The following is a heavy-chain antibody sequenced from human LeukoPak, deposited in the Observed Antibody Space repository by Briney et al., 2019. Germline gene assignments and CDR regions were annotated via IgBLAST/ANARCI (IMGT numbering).Heavy chain of an antibody. V-gene: IGHV3-11*04. J-gene: IGHJ4*02. Sequence: PGGSLRLSCAASGFTFSDYYMSWIRQAPGKGLEWVSYISSSGSTIYYADSVKGRFTISRDNSKNTLYLQMNSLRAEDTAVYYCARVTGYSYGYFDYWGQGTLVTASS. CDR3: ARVTGYSYGYFDY. CDR2: ISSSGSTI. D-gene: IGHD5-18*01. CDR1: GFTFSDYY.